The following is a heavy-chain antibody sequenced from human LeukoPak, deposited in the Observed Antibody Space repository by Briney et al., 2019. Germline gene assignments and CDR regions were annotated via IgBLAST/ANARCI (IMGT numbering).Heavy chain of an antibody. CDR1: GYTFTDYY. CDR2: ISPNNGGT. V-gene: IGHV1-2*02. D-gene: IGHD3-22*01. CDR3: ARGHDSSASFDY. J-gene: IGHJ4*02. Sequence: GASVKVSCKASGYTFTDYYMHWVRQAPGQGLEWMGWISPNNGGTYYAQNFQDRVTMTRDASISTAYMELSRLTSDDTAVYYCARGHDSSASFDYWGQGTLVTVSS.